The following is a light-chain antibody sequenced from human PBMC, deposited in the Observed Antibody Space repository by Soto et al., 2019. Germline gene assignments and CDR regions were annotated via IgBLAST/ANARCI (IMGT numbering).Light chain of an antibody. CDR2: EVI. Sequence: QSALTQPPSASGSPGQSVTISCTGTSSDVGAYNYVSWYQQHPGKAPKLMIYEVIKRPSGVPDRFSGSKSGNTASLTVSGLQAEDEADYYCTSYAASNTYVFGTGTKLTVL. CDR3: TSYAASNTYV. CDR1: SSDVGAYNY. J-gene: IGLJ1*01. V-gene: IGLV2-8*01.